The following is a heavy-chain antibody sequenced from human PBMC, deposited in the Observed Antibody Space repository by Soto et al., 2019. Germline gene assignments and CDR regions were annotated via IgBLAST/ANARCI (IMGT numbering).Heavy chain of an antibody. CDR2: ISYDGSNK. Sequence: GGSLRLSCAASGFTFSSYAMHWVRQAPGKGREWVAVISYDGSNKYYADSVKGRFTISRDNSKNTLYLQMNSLRAEDTAVYYCARDKFESAGYYYYYGMDVWGQGTTVTVSS. V-gene: IGHV3-30-3*01. D-gene: IGHD3-9*01. J-gene: IGHJ6*02. CDR1: GFTFSSYA. CDR3: ARDKFESAGYYYYYGMDV.